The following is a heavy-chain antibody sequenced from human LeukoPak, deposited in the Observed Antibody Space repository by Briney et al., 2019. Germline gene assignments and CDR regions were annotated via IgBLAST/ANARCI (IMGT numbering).Heavy chain of an antibody. V-gene: IGHV1-8*01. CDR1: GYTFTRYD. Sequence: ASVKVSCKASGYTFTRYDINWVRQATGQGLEWMGWMNPNSGNTGYAQKFQGRVTMTRNTSISTAYMELTSLRSEDTAVYYCAKLPDGYSSGSDAFDIWGQGTMVTVSS. J-gene: IGHJ3*02. CDR2: MNPNSGNT. D-gene: IGHD6-19*01. CDR3: AKLPDGYSSGSDAFDI.